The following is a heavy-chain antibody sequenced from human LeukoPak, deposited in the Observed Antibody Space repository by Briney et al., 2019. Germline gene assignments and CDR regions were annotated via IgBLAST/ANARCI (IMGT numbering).Heavy chain of an antibody. J-gene: IGHJ6*03. CDR2: IYYSGST. CDR3: ATTAPSTRWENYYMDV. CDR1: GGSISSSSYY. Sequence: PSETLSLTCTVSGGSISSSSYYWGWIRQPPGKGLEWIGSIYYSGSTYYNPSLKSRVTISVDTSKNQFSLKLTSVTAADTAVYYCATTAPSTRWENYYMDVWGKGTTVTVSS. V-gene: IGHV4-39*07. D-gene: IGHD2-2*01.